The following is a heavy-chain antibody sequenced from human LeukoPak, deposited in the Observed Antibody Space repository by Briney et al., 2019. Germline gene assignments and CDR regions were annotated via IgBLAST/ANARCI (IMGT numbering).Heavy chain of an antibody. CDR3: ARERPSKCYFDY. CDR2: INPSAGNT. Sequence: SVKVSCKASGYTFINYYVHWVRQAPGQGPEYMGIINPSAGNTNYAQKFQGRITMTRDTSTTTVYMELSSLVSEDTAVYYCARERPSKCYFDYWGQGTLVTVSS. J-gene: IGHJ4*02. V-gene: IGHV1-46*01. CDR1: GYTFINYY.